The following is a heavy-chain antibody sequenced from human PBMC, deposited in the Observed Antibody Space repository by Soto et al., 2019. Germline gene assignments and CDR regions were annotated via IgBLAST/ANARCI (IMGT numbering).Heavy chain of an antibody. J-gene: IGHJ4*02. V-gene: IGHV3-73*01. CDR3: FPLGGDYYTSGSYGADDY. Sequence: EVQLVESGGGLVQPGGSLKVSCAASGFTFSGSAIHWVRQASGKGLEWVGRIRSKANSYATGYAASVKDRFTISRDDSKNTAYLQMNSLKTEDTAVYYCFPLGGDYYTSGSYGADDYWGQGTLVTVSS. D-gene: IGHD3-10*01. CDR1: GFTFSGSA. CDR2: IRSKANSYAT.